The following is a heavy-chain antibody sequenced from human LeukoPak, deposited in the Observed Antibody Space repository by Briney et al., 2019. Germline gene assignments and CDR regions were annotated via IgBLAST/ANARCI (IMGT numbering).Heavy chain of an antibody. CDR1: VGTFSSYA. CDR2: IIPIFGTA. D-gene: IGHD6-19*01. V-gene: IGHV1-69*06. J-gene: IGHJ3*01. Sequence: ASVKVSCKASVGTFSSYAISWVRQAPGQGLEWMGGIIPIFGTASYAQKFQGRVTITADKSTSTAYMELSSLRSEDTAVYYCASEYSSGWLFNAFDFWGQGTMVTVSS. CDR3: ASEYSSGWLFNAFDF.